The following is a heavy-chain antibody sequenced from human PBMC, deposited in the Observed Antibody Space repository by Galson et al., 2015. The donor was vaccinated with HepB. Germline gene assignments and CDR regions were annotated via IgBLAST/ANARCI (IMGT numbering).Heavy chain of an antibody. CDR3: ARGEIVPMVPTGMDV. D-gene: IGHD2-8*01. V-gene: IGHV1-18*04. Sequence: SVKVSCKASGYTFTSYGISWVRQAPGQGLEWMGWISAYNGNTNYAQKLQGRVTMTTDTSTSTAYMELRSLRSDDTAVYYCARGEIVPMVPTGMDVWGQGTTVTVSS. CDR2: ISAYNGNT. CDR1: GYTFTSYG. J-gene: IGHJ6*02.